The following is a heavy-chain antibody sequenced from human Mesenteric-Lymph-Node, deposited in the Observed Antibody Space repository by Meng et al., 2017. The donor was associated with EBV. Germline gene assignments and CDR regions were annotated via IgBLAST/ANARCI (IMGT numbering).Heavy chain of an antibody. CDR2: ISESGNI. V-gene: IGHV4-4*02. CDR3: AAGGVRGEFDY. CDR1: GGSISSTNW. Sequence: QVQLQESGPGLEKPSGTLSLTCTVSGGSISSTNWWSWVRQAPGKGLEWIAEISESGNINYNPSLKSRVTTSVDTPKNQFFLKLNSVTAADTAVYYCAAGGVRGEFDYWGQGPLVTVSS. D-gene: IGHD3-10*01. J-gene: IGHJ4*02.